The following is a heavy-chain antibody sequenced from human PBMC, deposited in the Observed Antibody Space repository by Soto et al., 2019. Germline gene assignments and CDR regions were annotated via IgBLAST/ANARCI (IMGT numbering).Heavy chain of an antibody. D-gene: IGHD3-3*01. CDR1: GGTFRSYA. Sequence: ASVKGSCKASGGTFRSYAISWLRQAPGQGLEWMGGIIPIFGTANYAQKFQGRVTITADESTSTAYMELSSLRSEDTAVYYCARDRRYDSWLNGMDVWGQGTTVNVSS. V-gene: IGHV1-69*13. J-gene: IGHJ6*02. CDR3: ARDRRYDSWLNGMDV. CDR2: IIPIFGTA.